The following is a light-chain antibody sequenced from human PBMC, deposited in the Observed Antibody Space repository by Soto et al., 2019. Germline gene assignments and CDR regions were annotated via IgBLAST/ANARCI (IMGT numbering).Light chain of an antibody. CDR1: SSDLAIYNY. CDR3: SSYTDSSNYV. J-gene: IGLJ1*01. Sequence: QSVLSRPSSVSRSPGQSITISCTVTSSDLAIYNYVSWYQQQPGKAPKLMIYQVTNRPSGVSNRFSGSRSGNTASLTISGLQAEDEADYYCSSYTDSSNYVFGTGTKVTVL. V-gene: IGLV2-14*01. CDR2: QVT.